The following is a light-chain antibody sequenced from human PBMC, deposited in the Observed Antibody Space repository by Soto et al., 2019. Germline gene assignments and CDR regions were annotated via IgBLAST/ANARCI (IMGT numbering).Light chain of an antibody. Sequence: QSVLTQPPSVSGAPGQRVTISCTGSSSNIGAPYDVHWYQQLPGTAPKLLIFGNDNRPSGVPDRFSGSKSGTSASLAITGLQAEDEADYYCSSYAGGSTYVFGSGTKLTVL. V-gene: IGLV1-40*01. CDR3: SSYAGGSTYV. CDR2: GND. J-gene: IGLJ1*01. CDR1: SSNIGAPYD.